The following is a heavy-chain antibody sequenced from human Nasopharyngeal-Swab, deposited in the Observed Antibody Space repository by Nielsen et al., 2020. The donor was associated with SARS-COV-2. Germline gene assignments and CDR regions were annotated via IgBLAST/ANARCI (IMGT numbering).Heavy chain of an antibody. V-gene: IGHV4-39*07. CDR2: IYYNGST. J-gene: IGHJ6*02. D-gene: IGHD6-13*01. CDR1: GGSISSSSYY. Sequence: GSLRLSCTVSGGSISSSSYYWGWIRQPPGKGLEWIGSIYYNGSTYYNPSLKSRVTISVDTSKNQFSLKLSSVTAADTAVYYCVGSSWYGDYYYYYGMDVWGQGTTVTVSS. CDR3: VGSSWYGDYYYYYGMDV.